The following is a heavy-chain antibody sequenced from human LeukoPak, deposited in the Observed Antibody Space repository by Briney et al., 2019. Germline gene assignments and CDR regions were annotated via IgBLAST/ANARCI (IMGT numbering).Heavy chain of an antibody. CDR3: ARDADVGIAAAGTIDY. CDR1: GGSISSSSYY. V-gene: IGHV4-39*07. Sequence: PSETLSLTCTVSGGSISSSSYYWGWIRQPPGKGLEWIGSIYYSGSTYYNPSLKSRVTISVDTSKNQFSLKLSSVTAADTAVYYCARDADVGIAAAGTIDYWGQGTLVTVSS. CDR2: IYYSGST. J-gene: IGHJ4*02. D-gene: IGHD6-13*01.